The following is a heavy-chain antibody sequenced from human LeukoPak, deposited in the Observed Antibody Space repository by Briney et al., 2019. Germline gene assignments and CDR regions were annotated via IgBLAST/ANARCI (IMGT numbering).Heavy chain of an antibody. V-gene: IGHV4-59*01. Sequence: SETLSLTCTVSGGSISSYYWSWIRQPPGKGLEWIGYIYYSGSTNYNPSLKSRVTISVDTSKNQFSLELSSVTAADTAVYYCARQIVGATYFDYWGQGTLVTVSS. D-gene: IGHD1-26*01. J-gene: IGHJ4*02. CDR3: ARQIVGATYFDY. CDR1: GGSISSYY. CDR2: IYYSGST.